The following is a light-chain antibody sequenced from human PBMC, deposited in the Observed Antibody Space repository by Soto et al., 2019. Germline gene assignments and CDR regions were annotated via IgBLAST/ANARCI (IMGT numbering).Light chain of an antibody. CDR1: SSDVGSYNF. V-gene: IGLV2-8*01. Sequence: SALTQPPSASGSPGQSVTISCTGTSSDVGSYNFVSWYQQHPGKAPKLMIYEVSKRPSGVPDRFSGSKSGDTASLTVSGLQAEDEGDYYCSSYAGSLVVFGGGTKLTVL. CDR3: SSYAGSLVV. CDR2: EVS. J-gene: IGLJ3*02.